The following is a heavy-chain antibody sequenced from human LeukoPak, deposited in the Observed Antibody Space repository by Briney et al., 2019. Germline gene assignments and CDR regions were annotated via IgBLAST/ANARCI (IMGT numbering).Heavy chain of an antibody. CDR3: ARESVAIFGVVIMYYGMDV. J-gene: IGHJ6*02. CDR2: ISGSSSYI. V-gene: IGHV3-21*01. D-gene: IGHD3-3*01. CDR1: GFTFSSYS. Sequence: GGSLRLSCAASGFTFSSYSMNWVRQAPGKGLEWVSSISGSSSYIYYADSVKGRFTISRDNAKNSLYLQMNSLRAEDTAVYYCARESVAIFGVVIMYYGMDVWGQGTTVTVSS.